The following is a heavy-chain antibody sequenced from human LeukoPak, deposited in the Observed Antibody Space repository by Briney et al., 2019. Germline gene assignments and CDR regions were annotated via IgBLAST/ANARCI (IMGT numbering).Heavy chain of an antibody. V-gene: IGHV1-8*01. D-gene: IGHD5-18*01. CDR1: GYTFTSYD. Sequence: GASVKVSCKASGYTFTSYDINWVRQATGQGLEWMGWMNPNSGNTGYAQKFQGRVTMTRNTSISTAYMELSGLRSEDTAVYYCARDQHTAMVTGFDPWGQGTLVTVSS. J-gene: IGHJ5*02. CDR2: MNPNSGNT. CDR3: ARDQHTAMVTGFDP.